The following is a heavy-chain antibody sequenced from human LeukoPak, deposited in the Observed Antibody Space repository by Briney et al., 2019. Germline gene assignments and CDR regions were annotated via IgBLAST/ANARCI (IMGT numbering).Heavy chain of an antibody. V-gene: IGHV3-53*01. CDR2: IYSGGST. D-gene: IGHD6-13*01. CDR1: GFIFSSYW. Sequence: GGSLRLSCAASGFIFSSYWMSWVRQAPGKGLEWVSVIYSGGSTYYADSVKGRFTISRDNSKNTLYLQMNSLRAEDTAVYYCARNGYSSSWYRNWGQGTLVTVSS. J-gene: IGHJ4*02. CDR3: ARNGYSSSWYRN.